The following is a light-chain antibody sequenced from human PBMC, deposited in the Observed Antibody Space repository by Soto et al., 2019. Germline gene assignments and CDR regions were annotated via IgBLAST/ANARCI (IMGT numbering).Light chain of an antibody. CDR1: QSGNNF. CDR3: HQRGNWPAT. Sequence: ETLWSQSPATLSLSPGESDTLSCRASQSGNNFLAWYQQKPGQAPRLLIDDASYRATGIPARFSGSGSGTDFSLTISSLAPEDSAVEYCHQRGNWPATFGPGNKVDV. J-gene: IGKJ3*01. CDR2: DAS. V-gene: IGKV3-11*01.